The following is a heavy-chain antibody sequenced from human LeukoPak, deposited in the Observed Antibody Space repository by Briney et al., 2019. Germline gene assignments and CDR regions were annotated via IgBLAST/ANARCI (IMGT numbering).Heavy chain of an antibody. J-gene: IGHJ4*02. CDR2: IKQDGSEK. V-gene: IGHV3-7*01. Sequence: GGSLRLSCAASGFTFSSYWMSWVRQAPGKGLEWVANIKQDGSEKYYVHSVEGRFTISRDNAKNSLYLQMNSLRAEDTAVYYCARLWVQLWPFDCWGQGTLVTVSS. CDR3: ARLWVQLWPFDC. D-gene: IGHD5-18*01. CDR1: GFTFSSYW.